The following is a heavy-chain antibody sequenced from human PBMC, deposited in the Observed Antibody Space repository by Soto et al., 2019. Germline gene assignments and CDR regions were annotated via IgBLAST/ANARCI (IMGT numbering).Heavy chain of an antibody. Sequence: GGSLRLSCAASGFTFSSYAMHWVRQAPGKGLEWVAVISYDGSNKYYADSVKGRFTISRDNSKNTLYLQMNSLRAEDTAVYYCARDNTYYYDSSGYFDYWGQGTLVTVSS. D-gene: IGHD3-22*01. CDR1: GFTFSSYA. CDR3: ARDNTYYYDSSGYFDY. J-gene: IGHJ4*02. CDR2: ISYDGSNK. V-gene: IGHV3-30-3*01.